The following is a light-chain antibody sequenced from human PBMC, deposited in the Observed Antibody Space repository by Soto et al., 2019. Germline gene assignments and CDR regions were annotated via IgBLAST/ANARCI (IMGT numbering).Light chain of an antibody. CDR2: EES. CDR3: QKYNRTPRT. V-gene: IGKV1-27*01. J-gene: IGKJ1*01. Sequence: DFQMTQSPSSLPAAGGDRVTITCRASQGISDHLAWYQHKPGKVPKLLIYEESTLQSGVPSRFSGGGFGTDFTLTISSLQPEDVATYYCQKYNRTPRTFGQGTKVELK. CDR1: QGISDH.